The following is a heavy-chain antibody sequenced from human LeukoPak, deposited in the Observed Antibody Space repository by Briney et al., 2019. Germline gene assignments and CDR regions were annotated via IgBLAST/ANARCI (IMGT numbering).Heavy chain of an antibody. CDR2: TYSSGST. V-gene: IGHV4-59*01. Sequence: PSETLSLTCTVSGASINSYYWNWMRQPPGKGLEWIGNTYSSGSTNYNPSLKSRVTISLDTSKNQFSLKMSSVTAADTAVYYCAKDWELGSWGQGTLVTVSS. CDR1: GASINSYY. D-gene: IGHD1-26*01. J-gene: IGHJ5*02. CDR3: AKDWELGS.